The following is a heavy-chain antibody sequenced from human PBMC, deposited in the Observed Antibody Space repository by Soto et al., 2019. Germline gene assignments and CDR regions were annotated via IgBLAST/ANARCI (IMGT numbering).Heavy chain of an antibody. Sequence: QVQLVQSGAELKKTGSSVKVSCRASGDTFSSYAVNWVRQAPGRGLEWMGRIITVLGTTDYAQNFKGRLTITAEKSTKTVYMGLSSLRSEDTAVYYCARRRYCGYDCYHKHYYGMDVWCQGTTVTVSS. J-gene: IGHJ6*02. CDR1: GDTFSSYA. CDR3: ARRRYCGYDCYHKHYYGMDV. CDR2: IITVLGTT. D-gene: IGHD2-21*01. V-gene: IGHV1-69*08.